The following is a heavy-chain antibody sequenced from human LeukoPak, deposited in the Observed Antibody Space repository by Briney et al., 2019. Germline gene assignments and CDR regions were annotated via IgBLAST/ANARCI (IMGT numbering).Heavy chain of an antibody. V-gene: IGHV3-74*01. CDR1: GFTFSNFW. J-gene: IGHJ4*02. D-gene: IGHD3-16*01. CDR3: ARDLDFSGGAADY. Sequence: GGSLRLSCAASGFTFSNFWMHWVRQAPEMGLVWVSRINTDGSRTNSVKGRFTISRDNAKNSLYLQMNSLRAEDTAVYYCARDLDFSGGAADYWGQGTLVTVSS. CDR2: INTDGSRT.